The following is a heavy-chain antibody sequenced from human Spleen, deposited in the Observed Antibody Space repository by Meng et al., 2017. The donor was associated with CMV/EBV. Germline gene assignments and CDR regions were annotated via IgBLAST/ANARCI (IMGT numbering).Heavy chain of an antibody. J-gene: IGHJ4*02. CDR2: FIPILDRI. CDR1: GGTFSSNA. D-gene: IGHD6-13*01. CDR3: ASGAFISRCFAY. Sequence: SCKASGGTFSSNAVSWVRQAPGQGLEWMGGFIPILDRINYAQKFEGRVTITTDESTNTAYMELGSLRFEDTAVYYCASGAFISRCFAYWGQGSLVTVSS. V-gene: IGHV1-69*05.